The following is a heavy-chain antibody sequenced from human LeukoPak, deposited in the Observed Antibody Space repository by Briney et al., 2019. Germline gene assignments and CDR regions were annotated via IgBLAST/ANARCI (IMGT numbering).Heavy chain of an antibody. J-gene: IGHJ4*02. CDR3: ASPIVVVPAAIFHFDY. CDR1: GGSISSGSYY. CDR2: IYYSGST. Sequence: GSLRLSCTVSGGSISSGSYYWSWIRQPAGKGLEWIGSIYYSGSTYYNPSLKSRVTISVDTSKNQFSLKLSSVTAADTAVYYCASPIVVVPAAIFHFDYWGQGTLVTVSS. D-gene: IGHD2-2*02. V-gene: IGHV4-39*01.